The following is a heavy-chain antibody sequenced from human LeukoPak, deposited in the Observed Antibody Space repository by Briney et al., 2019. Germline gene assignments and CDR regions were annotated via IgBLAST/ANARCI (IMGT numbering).Heavy chain of an antibody. D-gene: IGHD3-10*01. CDR1: GGSFSGYY. CDR2: INHSGST. Sequence: PSETLSLTRAVYGGSFSGYYWSWIRQPPGKGLEWIGEINHSGSTNYNPSLKSRVTISVDTSKNQFSLKLSSVTAADTAVYYCAILYGSGRYFDYWGRGTLVTVSS. CDR3: AILYGSGRYFDY. J-gene: IGHJ4*02. V-gene: IGHV4-34*01.